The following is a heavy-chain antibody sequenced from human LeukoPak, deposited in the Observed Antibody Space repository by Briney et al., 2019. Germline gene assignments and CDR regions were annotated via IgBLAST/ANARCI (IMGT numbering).Heavy chain of an antibody. CDR1: GGSISSYY. D-gene: IGHD3-22*01. CDR2: IYYSGST. V-gene: IGHV4-59*01. Sequence: SETLSLTCTVSGGSISSYYWSWIRQPPGKGLEWIGYIYYSGSTNYNPSLKSRVTISVDTSKNQFSLKLCSVTAADTAVYYCARDLDYYDSSVFGYWGQGTLVTVSS. CDR3: ARDLDYYDSSVFGY. J-gene: IGHJ4*02.